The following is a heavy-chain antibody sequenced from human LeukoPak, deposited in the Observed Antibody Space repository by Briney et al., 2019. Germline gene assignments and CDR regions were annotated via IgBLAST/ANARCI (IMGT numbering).Heavy chain of an antibody. V-gene: IGHV3-23*01. J-gene: IGHJ4*02. CDR1: GFAFSSYA. CDR3: AKGHFDSGTYYSD. Sequence: PGGSLRLSCAASGFAFSSYAMTWVRQAPGKGLEWVSGISDSGDSTFSAASVNGRFTISRDNSKNTLYLQMNSLKAEDTAVYYCAKGHFDSGTYYSDWGQGILVTVSS. D-gene: IGHD3-10*01. CDR2: ISDSGDST.